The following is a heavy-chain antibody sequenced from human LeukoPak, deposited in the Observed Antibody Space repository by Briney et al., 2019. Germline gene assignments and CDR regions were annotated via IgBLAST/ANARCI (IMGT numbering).Heavy chain of an antibody. CDR3: ARIDSGYCSGGSCPQRVFDY. J-gene: IGHJ4*02. Sequence: GASVKVSCKASGYTFTDYYMHWVRQAPGQGLEWMGWINPNSGGTNYAQKFQGRVTMTRDTSISTAYMELSRLRSDDTAVYYCARIDSGYCSGGSCPQRVFDYWGQGTLVTVSS. CDR2: INPNSGGT. D-gene: IGHD2-15*01. V-gene: IGHV1-2*02. CDR1: GYTFTDYY.